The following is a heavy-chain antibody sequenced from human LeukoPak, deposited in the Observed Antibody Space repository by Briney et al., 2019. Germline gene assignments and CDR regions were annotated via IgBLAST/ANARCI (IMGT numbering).Heavy chain of an antibody. CDR3: ARARITMVRGVIIIRGGHFDS. Sequence: PSETLSLTCAVYGGSFSGYYWSWIRQPPGKGLEWIGEINHSGSTNYNPCLKSRVTISVDTSKNQFSLKLSSVTAADTAIYYCARARITMVRGVIIIRGGHFDSWGQGTLVTVSS. CDR2: INHSGST. CDR1: GGSFSGYY. V-gene: IGHV4-34*01. D-gene: IGHD3-10*01. J-gene: IGHJ4*02.